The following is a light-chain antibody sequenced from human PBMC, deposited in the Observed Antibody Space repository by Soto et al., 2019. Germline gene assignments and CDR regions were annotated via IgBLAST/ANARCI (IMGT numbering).Light chain of an antibody. Sequence: DIQMTQSPSSLSASVGDRVTITCRASQGISTYLVWYQQKPGTVPKLLIFAASTLQSGVPSRFSGSGSGTDFTLTNSSLQPEYVANYCCQNYNGAPWTFGQGTKVEIK. CDR3: QNYNGAPWT. J-gene: IGKJ1*01. V-gene: IGKV1-27*01. CDR2: AAS. CDR1: QGISTY.